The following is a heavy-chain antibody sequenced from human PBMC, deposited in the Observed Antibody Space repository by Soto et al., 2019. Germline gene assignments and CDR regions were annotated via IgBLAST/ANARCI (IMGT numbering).Heavy chain of an antibody. CDR2: IYYSGST. CDR3: ARGHYDILTGLGWFDP. V-gene: IGHV4-39*01. D-gene: IGHD3-9*01. J-gene: IGHJ5*02. CDR1: GGSISSGGYS. Sequence: PSETLSLTCAVSGGSISSGGYSWGWIRQPPGKGLEWIGSIYYSGSTYYNPSLKSRVTISVDTSKNQFSLKLSSVTTADTAVYYCARGHYDILTGLGWFDPWGQGTLVTVSS.